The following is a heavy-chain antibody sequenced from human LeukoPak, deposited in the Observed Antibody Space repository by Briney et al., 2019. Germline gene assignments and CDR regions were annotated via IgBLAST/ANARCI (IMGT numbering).Heavy chain of an antibody. J-gene: IGHJ4*02. V-gene: IGHV3-64*01. Sequence: SGGSLTLSCTASGFTFSYFTMNWVRQAPGKGLEYVSAISSNGGSTYYANSVKGRFTISRDNSKNTLYLQMGSLRAEDMAVYYCARSYGDSIYFDYWGQGTLDTVSS. CDR1: GFTFSYFT. CDR3: ARSYGDSIYFDY. CDR2: ISSNGGST. D-gene: IGHD4-17*01.